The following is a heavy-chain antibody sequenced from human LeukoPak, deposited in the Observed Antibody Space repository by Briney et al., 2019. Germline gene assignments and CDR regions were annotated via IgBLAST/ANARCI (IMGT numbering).Heavy chain of an antibody. J-gene: IGHJ4*02. D-gene: IGHD3-22*01. Sequence: AGGSLRLSCAASGFRFDSFYMGWIRQVPGKGLYYIALISASGAVPYYAESVKGRFTISRDDAKNSVSLQMNSLSADDTAVYYCARSLIVASEDYWGQGTLVTVSS. CDR2: ISASGAVP. CDR3: ARSLIVASEDY. V-gene: IGHV3-11*04. CDR1: GFRFDSFY.